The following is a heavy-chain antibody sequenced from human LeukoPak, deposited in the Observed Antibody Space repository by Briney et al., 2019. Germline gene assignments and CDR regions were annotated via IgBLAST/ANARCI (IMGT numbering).Heavy chain of an antibody. V-gene: IGHV3-30*02. D-gene: IGHD5-24*01. CDR1: GFTFSSYG. CDR3: AKDGGRRDGRGAYY. J-gene: IGHJ4*02. CDR2: IRYDGSNK. Sequence: GGSLRLSCAASGFTFSSYGMHWVRQAPGKGLEWVAFIRYDGSNKYYADSVKGRFTISRDNSKNTLYLQMNSLRAEDTAVYYCAKDGGRRDGRGAYYWGQGTLVTVSS.